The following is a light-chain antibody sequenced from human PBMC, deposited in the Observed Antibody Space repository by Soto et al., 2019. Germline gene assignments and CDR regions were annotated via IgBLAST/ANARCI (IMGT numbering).Light chain of an antibody. CDR1: RRDVGGYNY. CDR2: DVS. J-gene: IGLJ1*01. Sequence: QAVLTQPAFLSGSPGKLITIFCTGTRRDVGGYNYFSWYQQHPGKAPKLMIYDVSNRPSGVSNRFSGSKSGNTASLSISGLQAEDEADYYCRSYTSSSTRVFGTGTKATVL. V-gene: IGLV2-14*01. CDR3: RSYTSSSTRV.